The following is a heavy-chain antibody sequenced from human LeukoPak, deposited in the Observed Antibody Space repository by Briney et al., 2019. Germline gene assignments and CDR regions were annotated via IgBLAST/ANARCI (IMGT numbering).Heavy chain of an antibody. CDR2: IKQDGSDK. CDR3: ARLNWNYADY. CDR1: GFTFSLYW. J-gene: IGHJ4*02. V-gene: IGHV3-7*01. Sequence: PGGSLRLSCTASGFTFSLYWMTWVRQAPEKGLEWVANIKQDGSDKDYVDSVKGRFTISRDNGKNSLYLQMNSLRGEDTAVYYCARLNWNYADYWGQGTLVTVSS. D-gene: IGHD3-3*01.